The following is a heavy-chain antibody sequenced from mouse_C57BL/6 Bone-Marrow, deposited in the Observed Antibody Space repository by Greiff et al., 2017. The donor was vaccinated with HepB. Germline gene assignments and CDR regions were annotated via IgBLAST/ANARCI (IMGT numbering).Heavy chain of an antibody. D-gene: IGHD2-5*01. V-gene: IGHV6-3*01. CDR3: TAYYSNYEGYFDY. CDR1: GFTFSNYW. J-gene: IGHJ2*01. Sequence: DVKLVESGGGLVQPGGSMKLSCVASGFTFSNYWMNWVRQSPEKGLEWVAQIRLKSDNYATHYAESVKGRFTISRDDSKSSVYLQMNNLRAEDTGIYYCTAYYSNYEGYFDYWGQGTTLTVSS. CDR2: IRLKSDNYAT.